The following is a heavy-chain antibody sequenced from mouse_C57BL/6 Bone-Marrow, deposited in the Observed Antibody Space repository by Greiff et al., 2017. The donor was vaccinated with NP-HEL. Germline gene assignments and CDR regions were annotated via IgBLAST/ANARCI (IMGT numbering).Heavy chain of an antibody. V-gene: IGHV2-2*01. J-gene: IGHJ1*03. D-gene: IGHD2-3*01. CDR3: ARNGGGYSFWYFDV. Sequence: QVQLQQSGPGLVQPSQSLSITCTASGFSLTSYGVHWVRQSPGKGLEWLGVIWSGGSTDDNAAFIPSLSISKDNSKSQVFLKMNSLQADDTAIYYCARNGGGYSFWYFDVWGTGTTVTVSS. CDR2: IWSGGST. CDR1: GFSLTSYG.